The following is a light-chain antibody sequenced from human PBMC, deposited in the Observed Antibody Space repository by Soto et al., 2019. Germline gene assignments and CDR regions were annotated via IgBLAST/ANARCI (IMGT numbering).Light chain of an antibody. CDR2: GAS. CDR3: QQYNNWPLT. CDR1: QRISSN. Sequence: EVVMTQSPATLSVSPGERATLSCRASQRISSNLAWYQQRRGQAPRLLIYGASTRAPGIPARFSGSGSGTEFTLTISSLQSEDFAVYYCQQYNNWPLTFGGGNKVDIK. J-gene: IGKJ4*01. V-gene: IGKV3-15*01.